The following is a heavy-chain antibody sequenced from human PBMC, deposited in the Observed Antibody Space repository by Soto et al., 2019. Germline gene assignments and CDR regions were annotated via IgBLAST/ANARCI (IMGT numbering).Heavy chain of an antibody. Sequence: QVQLVESGGGVVQPGRSLRLSCAASGFTFSSYGMYWVRQAPGKGLEWVAVIWYDGSDKYYADSVKGRFTISRDNSKNTLYLQMNILRVEDTAVYYCAGGALNNYYYYGMDIWGQGTTVTVSS. CDR2: IWYDGSDK. J-gene: IGHJ6*02. CDR1: GFTFSSYG. V-gene: IGHV3-33*01. CDR3: AGGALNNYYYYGMDI. D-gene: IGHD2-8*01.